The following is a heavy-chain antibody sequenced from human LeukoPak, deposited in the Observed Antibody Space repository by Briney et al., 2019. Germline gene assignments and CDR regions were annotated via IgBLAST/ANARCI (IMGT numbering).Heavy chain of an antibody. J-gene: IGHJ5*02. D-gene: IGHD6-13*01. CDR1: GYSISSGYY. CDR2: IYQSGST. Sequence: PPETLSLTCAVSGYSISSGYYWGWIRQPPGKGLEWIGSIYQSGSTYYNPSLKSRVTISVDTSKNQFSLKLSSVAAADTGVYYCARHVSSSSDWFDPWGQGTLVTVSS. CDR3: ARHVSSSSDWFDP. V-gene: IGHV4-38-2*01.